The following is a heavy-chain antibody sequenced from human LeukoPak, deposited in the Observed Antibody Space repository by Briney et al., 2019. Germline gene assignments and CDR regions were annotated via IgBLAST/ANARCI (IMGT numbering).Heavy chain of an antibody. Sequence: PGGSLRLSCAASGFTFSSYAMNWVRQAPGKGLEWVSAITGSGGRTYYADSVKGRFTISRDNSKNTLYLQMNRLRAEDTAIYYCAKEYTGTFSPFPSYFDNWGQGTLVTVSS. D-gene: IGHD1-26*01. V-gene: IGHV3-23*01. J-gene: IGHJ4*02. CDR2: ITGSGGRT. CDR1: GFTFSSYA. CDR3: AKEYTGTFSPFPSYFDN.